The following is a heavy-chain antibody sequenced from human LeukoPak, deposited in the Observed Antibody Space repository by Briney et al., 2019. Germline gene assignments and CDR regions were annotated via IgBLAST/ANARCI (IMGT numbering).Heavy chain of an antibody. V-gene: IGHV3-23*05. Sequence: GGSLRVSCAASGFSFTDCGMGWVRQAPGKGLERVSTISRTGAYTYYADSVKGRFSISRDNSKNTLYLQMASLRVEDTAIYYCAKLPAPGGDYVYFDSWGQGTLVTVSS. CDR2: ISRTGAYT. J-gene: IGHJ4*02. CDR3: AKLPAPGGDYVYFDS. D-gene: IGHD3-16*01. CDR1: GFSFTDCG.